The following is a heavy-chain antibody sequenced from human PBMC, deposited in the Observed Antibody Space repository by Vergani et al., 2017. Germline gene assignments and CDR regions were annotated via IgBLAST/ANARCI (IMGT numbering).Heavy chain of an antibody. CDR2: ISSSGSTI. J-gene: IGHJ4*02. CDR1: GFTFSSYE. Sequence: EVQLVESGGGLVQPGGSLRLSCAASGFTFSSYEMNWVRQAPGKGLEWVSYISSSGSTIYYADSVKGRFTISRDNAKNSLYLQMNSLRVEDTAVYYCARTGPASFDYWGQGTLVTVSS. CDR3: ARTGPASFDY. V-gene: IGHV3-48*03. D-gene: IGHD2-2*01.